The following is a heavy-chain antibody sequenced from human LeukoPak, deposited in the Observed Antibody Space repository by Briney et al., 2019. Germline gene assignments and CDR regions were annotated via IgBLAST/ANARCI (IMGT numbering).Heavy chain of an antibody. Sequence: PGGSLRLSCAASGFTFSSYGMHWVRQAPGKGLEWVAVIWNDGSNKYYADSVKGRFTISRDNSKNILYLQMNSLGAEDAAVYYCARSDSGQIDFWGQGTLVTVSS. V-gene: IGHV3-33*01. CDR1: GFTFSSYG. J-gene: IGHJ4*02. CDR3: ARSDSGQIDF. CDR2: IWNDGSNK. D-gene: IGHD5-12*01.